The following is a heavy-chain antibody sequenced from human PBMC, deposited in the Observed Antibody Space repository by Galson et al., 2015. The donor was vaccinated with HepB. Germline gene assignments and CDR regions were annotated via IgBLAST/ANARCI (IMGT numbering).Heavy chain of an antibody. CDR1: GFIFKNFA. V-gene: IGHV3-64D*06. J-gene: IGHJ1*01. CDR3: IKDVYDTGSAFSRGDESQH. Sequence: SLRLSCAASGFIFKNFAMHWVRQAPGRGPEYVSGITSNGDSTYYADSVKGRFIISRDNSNNTLYFQMSRLRTEDTAVYYCIKDVYDTGSAFSRGDESQHWGQGTLVIVS. D-gene: IGHD5/OR15-5a*01. CDR2: ITSNGDST.